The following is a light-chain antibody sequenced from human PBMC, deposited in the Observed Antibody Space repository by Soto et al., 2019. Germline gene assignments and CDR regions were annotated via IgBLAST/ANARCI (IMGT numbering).Light chain of an antibody. CDR1: QSLLDSDDGNTY. J-gene: IGKJ3*01. Sequence: DIVMTQTPLSLPVTPGEPASISCRSSQSLLDSDDGNTYLDWYLQKPGKSPQPLFYTLSYRASGVPDRFSRSGSGTDFTLKISRVEAEDVGVYYCMQRIEFPFTFGPGTKVDIK. CDR2: TLS. V-gene: IGKV2-40*01. CDR3: MQRIEFPFT.